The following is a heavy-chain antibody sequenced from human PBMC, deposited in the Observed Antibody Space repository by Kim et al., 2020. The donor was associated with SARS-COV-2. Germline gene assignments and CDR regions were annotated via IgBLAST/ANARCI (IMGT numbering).Heavy chain of an antibody. CDR1: GLTFSSEG. Sequence: GGSLRLSCVGSGLTFSSEGIHWVRQAPGKGLEWVALISFDGSDKYYADSVKGRFTISRDNSKNTVCLQMNGLRAEDTAVYFCAGGYCTSTNCYYPPGNWG. J-gene: IGHJ1*01. D-gene: IGHD2-2*01. V-gene: IGHV3-30*03. CDR2: ISFDGSDK. CDR3: AGGYCTSTNCYYPPGN.